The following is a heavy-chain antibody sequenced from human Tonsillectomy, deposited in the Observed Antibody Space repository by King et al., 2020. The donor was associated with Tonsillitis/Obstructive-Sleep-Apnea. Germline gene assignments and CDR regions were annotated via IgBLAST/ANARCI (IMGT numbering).Heavy chain of an antibody. V-gene: IGHV4-34*01. CDR1: GGSFSGYY. CDR2: INHSGST. J-gene: IGHJ6*02. D-gene: IGHD6-13*01. Sequence: VQLQQWGAGLLKPSETLSLTCAVYGGSFSGYYWSWIRQPPGKGLEWIGEINHSGSTNYSPSLKSRVTISVDTSKNQFSLKLSSVTAADTAGYYCASPAAAGYGYYDMDVWGQGTTVTVSS. CDR3: ASPAAAGYGYYDMDV.